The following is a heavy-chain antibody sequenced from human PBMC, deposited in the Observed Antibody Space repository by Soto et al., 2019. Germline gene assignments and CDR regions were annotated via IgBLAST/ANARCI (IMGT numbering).Heavy chain of an antibody. CDR3: ARARMVRGVISYSGMDV. CDR1: GGSISSGGNY. V-gene: IGHV4-31*03. J-gene: IGHJ6*02. D-gene: IGHD3-10*01. CDR2: IYHSGST. Sequence: QVQLQESGPGLVKSSQTLSLTCTVSGGSISSGGNYWSWIRQHPGKGLEWIGYIYHSGSTYYNPSLKSRVTISVDTSKNQFSLKLNSVTAADTAVYYCARARMVRGVISYSGMDVWGQGTTVTVSS.